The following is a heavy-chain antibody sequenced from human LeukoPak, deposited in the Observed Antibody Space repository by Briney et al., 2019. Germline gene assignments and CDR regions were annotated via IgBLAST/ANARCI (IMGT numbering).Heavy chain of an antibody. D-gene: IGHD6-19*01. CDR2: ISYDGSNK. J-gene: IGHJ4*02. V-gene: IGHV3-30-3*01. CDR3: ARDFGSGWYVTATNYFGY. CDR1: GFTFSSYA. Sequence: GRSLRLSCAASGFTFSSYAMHWVRQAPGKGLEWEAVISYDGSNKYYADSVKGRFTISRDNSKNTLYLQMNSLRAEDTAVYYCARDFGSGWYVTATNYFGYWGQGTLVTVSS.